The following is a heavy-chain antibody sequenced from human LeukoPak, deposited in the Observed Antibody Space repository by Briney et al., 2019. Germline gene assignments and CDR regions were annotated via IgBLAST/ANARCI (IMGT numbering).Heavy chain of an antibody. D-gene: IGHD2-2*01. CDR1: GYTFTSYD. CDR2: MNPNSGNT. J-gene: IGHJ4*02. Sequence: ASVKVSCKASGYTFTSYDINWVRQATGQGLEWMGWMNPNSGNTGYAQKFQGRVTMTRNTSISTAYMELRSLRSDDTAVYYCARDSVACTSTSCYLPDYWGQGTLVTVSS. V-gene: IGHV1-8*01. CDR3: ARDSVACTSTSCYLPDY.